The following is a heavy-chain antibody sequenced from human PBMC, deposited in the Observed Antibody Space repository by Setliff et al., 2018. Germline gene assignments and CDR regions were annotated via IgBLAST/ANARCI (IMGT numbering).Heavy chain of an antibody. D-gene: IGHD2-2*01. V-gene: IGHV4-39*06. Sequence: PSETLSLTCSVSDGSMTSGSYYWGWIRQPPGKGLEWIGSVYYSGTTYYNPSLKSRLTMSVDTSKNQFTLKVISATAADTAVYYCARLSCSSNSCPFDFWVQGTLVTVSS. CDR1: DGSMTSGSYY. CDR2: VYYSGTT. CDR3: ARLSCSSNSCPFDF. J-gene: IGHJ4*02.